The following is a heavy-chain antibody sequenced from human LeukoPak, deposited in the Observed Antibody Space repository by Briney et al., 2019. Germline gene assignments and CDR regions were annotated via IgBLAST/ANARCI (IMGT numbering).Heavy chain of an antibody. Sequence: GASLQISCRGSGYSFPSYWIGWVRQLPGRGLEWMGIIYPGDSDTKYSPSFQGQVTISADRSISTTYLQWSSLEASDTAMYYCARQVAAAARSFDYWGQGTLVTVSS. CDR2: IYPGDSDT. D-gene: IGHD2-15*01. CDR1: GYSFPSYW. V-gene: IGHV5-51*01. CDR3: ARQVAAAARSFDY. J-gene: IGHJ4*02.